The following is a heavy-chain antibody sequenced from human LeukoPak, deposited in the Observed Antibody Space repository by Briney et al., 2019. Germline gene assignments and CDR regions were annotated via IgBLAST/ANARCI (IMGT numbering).Heavy chain of an antibody. CDR1: GFTFSSYG. D-gene: IGHD1-26*01. CDR3: ARDRGSREDGMDV. Sequence: PGRSLRLSCAASGFTFSSYGMHWVRQAPGKGLEWVAVIWYDGNNKYYADFVKGRFTISRDNSKNTLYLQLNSLRAEDTAVYNCARDRGSREDGMDVWGQGTTVTVSS. V-gene: IGHV3-33*01. CDR2: IWYDGNNK. J-gene: IGHJ6*02.